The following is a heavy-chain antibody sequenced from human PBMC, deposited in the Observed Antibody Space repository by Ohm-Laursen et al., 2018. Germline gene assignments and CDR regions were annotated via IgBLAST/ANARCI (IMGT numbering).Heavy chain of an antibody. CDR2: IYSGGST. V-gene: IGHV3-66*01. J-gene: IGHJ4*02. CDR1: GFTFSSYA. CDR3: ARGPSGTATIG. Sequence: SLRLSCAASGFTFSSYAMSWVRQAPGKGLEWVSMIYSGGSTYYADSVKGRFTISRDNSKNTLYLQMNSLRAEDTAVYYCARGPSGTATIGRGQGTLVTVSS. D-gene: IGHD5-24*01.